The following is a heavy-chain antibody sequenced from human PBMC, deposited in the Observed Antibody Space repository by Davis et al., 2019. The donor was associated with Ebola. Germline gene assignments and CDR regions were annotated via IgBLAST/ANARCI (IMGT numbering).Heavy chain of an antibody. V-gene: IGHV1-3*01. CDR1: GYTFTSYA. CDR3: ARGRTLSRYDSSGYYYYYGMDV. Sequence: ASVKVSCKASGYTFTSYAMHWVRQAPGQRLEWMGWINAGNGNTKYSQKFQGRVTITADESTSTAYMELSSLRSEDTAVYYCARGRTLSRYDSSGYYYYYGMDVWGKGTTVTVSS. D-gene: IGHD3-22*01. CDR2: INAGNGNT. J-gene: IGHJ6*04.